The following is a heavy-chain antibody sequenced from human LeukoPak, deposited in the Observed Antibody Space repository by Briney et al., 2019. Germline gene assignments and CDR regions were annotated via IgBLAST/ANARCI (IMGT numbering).Heavy chain of an antibody. J-gene: IGHJ3*01. Sequence: SETLSLTCTVSGGSISSSSKFWDWIRQPPGKGLEWIGSLHPSTTTYYNPSLRSRVGISVDTSKNQFYLTLSSVTAADSAVYFCARHADYPYTSQPDGFDVWGQGTMVTVSS. CDR1: GGSISSSSKF. V-gene: IGHV4-39*01. CDR3: ARHADYPYTSQPDGFDV. CDR2: LHPSTTT. D-gene: IGHD3-16*01.